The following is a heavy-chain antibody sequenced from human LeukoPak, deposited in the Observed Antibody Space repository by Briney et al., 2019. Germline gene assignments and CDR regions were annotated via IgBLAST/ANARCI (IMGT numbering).Heavy chain of an antibody. CDR3: ARAGYYYYYLDV. Sequence: SETLSLTCTVSGGSISSYYWSWIWQPAGKGLEWIGRIYSSGSTNYNPSPKSRVTISLETYKNQFSLKLTSVPAADTAVYYCARAGYYYYYLDVWGKGTTVTVCS. V-gene: IGHV4-4*07. CDR2: IYSSGST. J-gene: IGHJ6*03. CDR1: GGSISSYY.